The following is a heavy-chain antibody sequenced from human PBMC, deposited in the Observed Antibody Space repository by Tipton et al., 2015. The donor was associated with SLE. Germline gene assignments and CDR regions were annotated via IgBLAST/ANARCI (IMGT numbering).Heavy chain of an antibody. J-gene: IGHJ4*02. CDR3: AREIWAVAGPFDY. D-gene: IGHD6-19*01. CDR1: GGSFSGYY. Sequence: TLSLTCAVYGGSFSGYYWTWVRQPPGTGLEWIGEINHSGNTNYNSSLKSRVSISMDRSKNQFSLKLSSVTAADTAVYYCAREIWAVAGPFDYWGQGTLVTVSS. CDR2: INHSGNT. V-gene: IGHV4-34*01.